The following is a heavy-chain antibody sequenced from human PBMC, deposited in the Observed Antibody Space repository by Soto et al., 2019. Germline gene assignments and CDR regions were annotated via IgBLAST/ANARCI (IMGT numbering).Heavy chain of an antibody. V-gene: IGHV4-39*01. J-gene: IGHJ4*02. Sequence: ETLSLTCSVSGRSISEINSYWGWIRQPPGKGLEWIGSIYYSGSTHYNPSLKSRVTISVDTSKNQFSLKLSSVTAADTAVYYCARHPQLRLGELSLYYFDYWGQGTLVTVSS. CDR3: ARHPQLRLGELSLYYFDY. CDR2: IYYSGST. D-gene: IGHD3-16*02. CDR1: GRSISEINSY.